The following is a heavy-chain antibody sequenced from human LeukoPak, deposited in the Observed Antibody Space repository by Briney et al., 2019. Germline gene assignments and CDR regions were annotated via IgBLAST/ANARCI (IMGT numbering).Heavy chain of an antibody. D-gene: IGHD3-22*01. J-gene: IGHJ4*02. Sequence: GGSLRLSCAASEFTFSSYGMHWVRQAPGKGLEWVAVISYDGSNKYYADSVKGRFTISRDNSKNTLYLQMNSLRAEDTAVYYCASSSGYSYFDYWGQGTLVTVSS. CDR1: EFTFSSYG. CDR2: ISYDGSNK. V-gene: IGHV3-30*03. CDR3: ASSSGYSYFDY.